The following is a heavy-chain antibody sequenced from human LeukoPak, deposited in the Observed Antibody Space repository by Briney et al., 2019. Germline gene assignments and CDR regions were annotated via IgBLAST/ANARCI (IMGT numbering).Heavy chain of an antibody. D-gene: IGHD3-3*01. CDR3: ASSSRFLSYYFDY. Sequence: GGSLRLSCAASGFTFSSYWMSWVRQAPGKGLGWVANIKQDGSEKYYVDSVKGRFTISRDNAKNSLYLQMNSLRAEDTAVYYCASSSRFLSYYFDYWGQGTLVTVSS. CDR1: GFTFSSYW. V-gene: IGHV3-7*01. CDR2: IKQDGSEK. J-gene: IGHJ4*02.